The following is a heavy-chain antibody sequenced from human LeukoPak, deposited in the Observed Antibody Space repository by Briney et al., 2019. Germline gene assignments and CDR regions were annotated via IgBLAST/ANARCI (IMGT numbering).Heavy chain of an antibody. CDR1: GYTFTGYY. D-gene: IGHD6-19*01. CDR2: IIPNSGGT. J-gene: IGHJ4*02. Sequence: SEKVSCKTSGYTFTGYYMHWVRQAPGQGLEWMGWIIPNSGGTNYAQKFQGRVTMTRDTSLNTAYMELNGLRSDDTAVYYCARGRTGSGWYFDYWGQGTLVTVSS. CDR3: ARGRTGSGWYFDY. V-gene: IGHV1-2*02.